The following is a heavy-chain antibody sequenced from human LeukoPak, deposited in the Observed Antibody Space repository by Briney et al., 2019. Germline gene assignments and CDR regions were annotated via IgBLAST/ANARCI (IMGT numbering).Heavy chain of an antibody. CDR1: GYTFTGYY. V-gene: IGHV1-2*02. J-gene: IGHJ4*02. CDR3: SRDSGYCSGGSCWYFDF. D-gene: IGHD2-15*01. Sequence: ASVKVSCKASGYTFTGYYIHWVRQAPGQGLEWTGWINPNSGGTNYAQKFQGRVTMTRDTSMSTAYMELSGLRSDDTAVYYCSRDSGYCSGGSCWYFDFWGQGTLVTVSA. CDR2: INPNSGGT.